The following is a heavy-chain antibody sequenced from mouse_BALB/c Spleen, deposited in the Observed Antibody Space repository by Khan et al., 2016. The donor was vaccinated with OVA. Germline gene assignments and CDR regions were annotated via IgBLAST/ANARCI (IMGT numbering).Heavy chain of an antibody. D-gene: IGHD2-2*01. V-gene: IGHV1-53*01. CDR2: INPSNGDT. CDR3: KRSGYGSFDY. J-gene: IGHJ3*01. Sequence: QVQLKQSGAELVKPGASVRLSCKASGYTFTSYYLYWVKQRPGQGLEWIGDINPSNGDTNFNEKFKSKATLTVDKSSSTAYIHLNSLTSEDSAVYYCKRSGYGSFDYWGQGTLVTVSA. CDR1: GYTFTSYY.